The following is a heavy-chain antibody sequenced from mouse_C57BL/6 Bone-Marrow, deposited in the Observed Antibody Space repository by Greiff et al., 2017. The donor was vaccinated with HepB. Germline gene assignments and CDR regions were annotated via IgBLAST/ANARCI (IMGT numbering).Heavy chain of an antibody. Sequence: EVQRVESGGDLVKPGGSLKLSCAASGFTFSSYGMSWVRQTPDKRLEWVATISSGGSYTYYPDSVKGRFTISRDNAKNTLYLQMSSLKSEDTAMYYCARQGDGPSVDYWGQGTTLTVSS. D-gene: IGHD2-3*01. CDR2: ISSGGSYT. CDR3: ARQGDGPSVDY. J-gene: IGHJ2*01. V-gene: IGHV5-6*01. CDR1: GFTFSSYG.